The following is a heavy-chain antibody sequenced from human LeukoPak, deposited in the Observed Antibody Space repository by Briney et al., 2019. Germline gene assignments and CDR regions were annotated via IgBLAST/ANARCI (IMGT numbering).Heavy chain of an antibody. J-gene: IGHJ6*03. Sequence: GGSLRLSCAASGFTFSSYAMSWVRQAPGKGLEWVSAISGSGGSTYYADSVKGRFTISRDNSKNTLYLQMNSLRAEDTAVYYCAKPLGGVPAASSYYCMDVWGKGTTVTVSS. CDR3: AKPLGGVPAASSYYCMDV. D-gene: IGHD2-2*01. CDR2: ISGSGGST. CDR1: GFTFSSYA. V-gene: IGHV3-23*01.